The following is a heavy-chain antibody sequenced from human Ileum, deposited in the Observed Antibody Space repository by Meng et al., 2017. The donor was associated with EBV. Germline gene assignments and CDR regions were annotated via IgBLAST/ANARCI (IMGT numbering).Heavy chain of an antibody. CDR2: IYHHGTT. CDR3: ARLDSSGYYFGGWFDP. J-gene: IGHJ5*02. Sequence: GHTLGSGPRVVEPSGTVSLTCAVSGGSIISSKWWSWVRQSPGTGLEWIGEIYHHGTTNYNPSLKSRVTISVDTSKNKFFLNLTSLTAADTAVYYCARLDSSGYYFGGWFDPWGHGILVTVSS. CDR1: GGSIISSKW. D-gene: IGHD3-22*01. V-gene: IGHV4-4*02.